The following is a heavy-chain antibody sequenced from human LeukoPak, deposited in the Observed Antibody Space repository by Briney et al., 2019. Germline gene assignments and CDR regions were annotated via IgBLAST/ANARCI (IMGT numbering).Heavy chain of an antibody. D-gene: IGHD3-10*01. CDR2: INPNSGGT. CDR1: GYTFTGYY. Sequence: ASVKVSCKASGYTFTGYYMHWVRQAPGQGLEWMGWINPNSGGTNYAQKFQGRVTMTRDTSISTAYMELSRLRSDDTAVYYCARDRPYYYGSGSYYQYGMDVWGQGTTVTVPS. CDR3: ARDRPYYYGSGSYYQYGMDV. V-gene: IGHV1-2*02. J-gene: IGHJ6*02.